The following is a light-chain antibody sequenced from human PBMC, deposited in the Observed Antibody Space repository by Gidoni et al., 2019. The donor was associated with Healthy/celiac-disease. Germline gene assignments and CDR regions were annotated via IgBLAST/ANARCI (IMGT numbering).Light chain of an antibody. V-gene: IGKV1-39*01. J-gene: IGKJ2*01. CDR3: QQSYSTPYT. CDR2: DAS. CDR1: QSISSY. Sequence: DIQMTQSPSSLSASVGDRVTITCRASQSISSYLNWYQQKPGKAPKLLIYDASSLQSGVPSRFSGSGYGTDFTLTISSRQPEDFATYYCQQSYSTPYTFGQGTKLEIK.